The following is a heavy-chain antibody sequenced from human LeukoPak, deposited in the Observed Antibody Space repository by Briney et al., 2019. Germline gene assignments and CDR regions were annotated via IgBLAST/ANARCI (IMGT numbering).Heavy chain of an antibody. CDR2: ISYSGDTI. D-gene: IGHD6-13*01. V-gene: IGHV3-11*01. CDR3: ARLGVITAAGSNDY. J-gene: IGHJ4*02. CDR1: EFTFSDYY. Sequence: GGSLRLSCAASEFTFSDYYMSWIRQAPGKGLEWVSYISYSGDTIYYADSVKGRFTVSRDNAKNSLYLQMNSLRAEDTAVYYCARLGVITAAGSNDYWGQGTLVTVSS.